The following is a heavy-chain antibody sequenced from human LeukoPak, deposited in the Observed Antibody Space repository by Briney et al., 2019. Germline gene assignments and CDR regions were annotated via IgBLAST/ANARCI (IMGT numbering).Heavy chain of an antibody. J-gene: IGHJ6*03. Sequence: GGSLRLSCAASGFTFSSYSMNWVRQAPGKGLEWVSYISSSSSTIYYADSVKGRFTISRDNAKNSLYLQMNSLRAEDTAVYYCARDRLGYCSGGSCHYYMDVWGKGTTVTVSS. V-gene: IGHV3-48*01. CDR1: GFTFSSYS. CDR2: ISSSSSTI. D-gene: IGHD2-15*01. CDR3: ARDRLGYCSGGSCHYYMDV.